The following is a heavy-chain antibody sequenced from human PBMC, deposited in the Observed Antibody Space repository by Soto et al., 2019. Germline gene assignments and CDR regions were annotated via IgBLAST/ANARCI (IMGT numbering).Heavy chain of an antibody. J-gene: IGHJ4*02. Sequence: ASVKVSCKASGYTFTSYYMHWVRQAPGQGLEWVGIINPSGGSTSYAQKFQGRVTMTRDTSTSTVYMELSSLRSEDTAVYYCARGGLRYFDWLSSSYWGQGTLVTVSS. CDR1: GYTFTSYY. CDR2: INPSGGST. D-gene: IGHD3-9*01. CDR3: ARGGLRYFDWLSSSY. V-gene: IGHV1-46*03.